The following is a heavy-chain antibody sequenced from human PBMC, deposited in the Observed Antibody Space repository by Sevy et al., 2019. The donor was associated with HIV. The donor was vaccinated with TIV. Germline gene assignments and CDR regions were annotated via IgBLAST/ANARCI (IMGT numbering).Heavy chain of an antibody. CDR1: GFTFSSYG. J-gene: IGHJ4*02. D-gene: IGHD6-19*01. CDR2: ISYDGSNK. Sequence: GGSLRLSCAASGFTFSSYGMHWVRQAPGKGLEWVAVISYDGSNKYYADSVKGRFTISRDNSKNTLYLQMNSLRAEDTAVYYCAKGGRIQSVGSGLDDYWGQGTLVTVSS. CDR3: AKGGRIQSVGSGLDDY. V-gene: IGHV3-30*18.